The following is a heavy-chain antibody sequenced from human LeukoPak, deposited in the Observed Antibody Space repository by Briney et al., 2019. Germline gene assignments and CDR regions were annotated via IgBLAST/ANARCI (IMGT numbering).Heavy chain of an antibody. D-gene: IGHD2-15*01. Sequence: PGGSLRLSCAASGFTFRSYAMSWVRQAPGKGLEWVSIISGSGGSTHYADSVKGRFTISRDSSKNTVYLQMNSLRAEDTAVYYCAKDGGYCSGGRCYLPSNFDYWGQGTLVTVSS. CDR2: ISGSGGST. CDR3: AKDGGYCSGGRCYLPSNFDY. CDR1: GFTFRSYA. J-gene: IGHJ4*02. V-gene: IGHV3-23*01.